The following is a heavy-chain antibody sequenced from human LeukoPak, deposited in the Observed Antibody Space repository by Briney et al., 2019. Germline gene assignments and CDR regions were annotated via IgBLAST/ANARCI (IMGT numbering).Heavy chain of an antibody. V-gene: IGHV3-43*02. CDR3: ATWAFYHSLDV. J-gene: IGHJ6*02. D-gene: IGHD1-26*01. CDR2: IDKDGRKT. Sequence: PGGSLRLSCAASGFTLGAFAMHWVRQAPGKGLEWVSLIDKDGRKTYYADSVKGRFTISRDNSKNSLYLQMTSLRTKDTALYYCATWAFYHSLDVWGQGATVTVSS. CDR1: GFTLGAFA.